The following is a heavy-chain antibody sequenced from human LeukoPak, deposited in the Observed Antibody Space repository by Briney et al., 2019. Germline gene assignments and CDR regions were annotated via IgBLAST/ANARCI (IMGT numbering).Heavy chain of an antibody. D-gene: IGHD1-26*01. CDR1: GYTFTSYY. CDR2: INPSGGST. J-gene: IGHJ4*02. Sequence: ASVKVSCKASGYTFTSYYMHWVRQAPGQGLEWMGIINPSGGSTSYAQKFQGRVTMTRDTSISTAYMELSSLRSDDTAVYYCARDRRWELLGLPDYWGQGTLVTVSS. CDR3: ARDRRWELLGLPDY. V-gene: IGHV1-46*01.